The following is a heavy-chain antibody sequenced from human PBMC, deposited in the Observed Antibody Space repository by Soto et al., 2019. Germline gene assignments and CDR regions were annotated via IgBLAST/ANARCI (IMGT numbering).Heavy chain of an antibody. CDR2: IYYSGST. J-gene: IGHJ2*01. V-gene: IGHV4-39*01. CDR1: GGSISSSSYY. D-gene: IGHD3-16*01. CDR3: ARGIYVGGIHPNWYFDL. Sequence: SEALSLTCTVSGGSISSSSYYWGWIRQPPGKGLEWIGSIYYSGSTYYNPSLKSRVTISVDTSKNQFSLKLSSVTAADTAVYYCARGIYVGGIHPNWYFDLGGPGTLVPV.